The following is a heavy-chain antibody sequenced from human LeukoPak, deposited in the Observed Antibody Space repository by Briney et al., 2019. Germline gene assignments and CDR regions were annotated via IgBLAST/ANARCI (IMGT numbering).Heavy chain of an antibody. Sequence: SETLSLTCAVYGGSFSGYYWSWIRQPPGKGLEWIGEVNHSGSTNYNPSLKSRVTISVDTSKDQFSLKVSSVTAADTAVYYCAKDGHHTMIVPEYFQHWGQGTLVTVSS. D-gene: IGHD3-22*01. CDR2: VNHSGST. J-gene: IGHJ1*01. CDR1: GGSFSGYY. CDR3: AKDGHHTMIVPEYFQH. V-gene: IGHV4-34*01.